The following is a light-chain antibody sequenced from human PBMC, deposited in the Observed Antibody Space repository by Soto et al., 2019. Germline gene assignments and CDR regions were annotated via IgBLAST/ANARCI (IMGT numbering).Light chain of an antibody. CDR3: QQRNNWPPSIT. V-gene: IGKV3-11*01. CDR2: DAS. Sequence: EIVLTQSPATLSLSPGERATLSCRASQSVGGQLAWYQQKPGQAPRLLIYDASDRATGIPARFSGSGSETDFTLTISSLEPDDFAVYYCQQRNNWPPSITFGQGT. CDR1: QSVGGQ. J-gene: IGKJ5*01.